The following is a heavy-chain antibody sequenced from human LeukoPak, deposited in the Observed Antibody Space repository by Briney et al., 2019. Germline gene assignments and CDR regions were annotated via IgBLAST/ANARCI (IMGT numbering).Heavy chain of an antibody. D-gene: IGHD6-13*01. Sequence: PSETLSLTCTVSGGSISSSSYYWGWIRQPPGKGLEWIGSIYYSGSTYYNPSLKSRVTISVDTSKNQFSLKLSSVTAADTAVYYCARGDSSWYRWFDPWGQGTLVTVSS. V-gene: IGHV4-39*01. CDR1: GGSISSSSYY. CDR3: ARGDSSWYRWFDP. J-gene: IGHJ5*02. CDR2: IYYSGST.